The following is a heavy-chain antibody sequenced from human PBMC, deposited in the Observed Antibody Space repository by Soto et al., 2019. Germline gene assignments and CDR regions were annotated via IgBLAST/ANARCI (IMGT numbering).Heavy chain of an antibody. Sequence: ASVKVSCKASGYTFTSYYMHWVRQAPGQGLEWMGIINPSGGSTSYAQKFQGRVTMTRDTSTSTVYMELSSLRSEDTAVYYCARDATYLVRAHLTIFPRSTFDPWGQGTLVTVSS. J-gene: IGHJ5*02. CDR1: GYTFTSYY. CDR3: ARDATYLVRAHLTIFPRSTFDP. D-gene: IGHD3-9*01. V-gene: IGHV1-46*01. CDR2: INPSGGST.